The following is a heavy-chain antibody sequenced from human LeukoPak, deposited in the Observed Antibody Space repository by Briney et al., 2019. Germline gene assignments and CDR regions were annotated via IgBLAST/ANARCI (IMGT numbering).Heavy chain of an antibody. Sequence: GGSLRLSCAASGFTFSSYAMSWVRQAPGKGLEWVSAISGSGGSTYYANSVKGRFTISRDNSKNTLYLQMNSLRAEDTAVYYCAKASGVDSSGYFVTLFYWGQGTLVTVSS. J-gene: IGHJ4*02. CDR3: AKASGVDSSGYFVTLFY. CDR2: ISGSGGST. CDR1: GFTFSSYA. D-gene: IGHD3-22*01. V-gene: IGHV3-23*01.